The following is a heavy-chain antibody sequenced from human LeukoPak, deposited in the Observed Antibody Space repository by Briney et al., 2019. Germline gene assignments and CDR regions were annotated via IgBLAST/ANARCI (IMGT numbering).Heavy chain of an antibody. D-gene: IGHD2-15*01. Sequence: PGDSLRLSCAASGFTFSIYAMSWLRQAPGKGLEWVSAISGSGGSTYYADSVKGRFTISRDNSKNTVYLQMDSLRAEDTAVYYCAGCGWSPNDAFDIWGQGTMVTVSS. J-gene: IGHJ3*02. CDR3: AGCGWSPNDAFDI. CDR2: ISGSGGST. CDR1: GFTFSIYA. V-gene: IGHV3-23*01.